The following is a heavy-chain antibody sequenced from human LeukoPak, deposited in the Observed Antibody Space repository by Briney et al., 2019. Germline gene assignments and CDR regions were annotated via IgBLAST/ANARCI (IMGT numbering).Heavy chain of an antibody. V-gene: IGHV4-39*01. Sequence: KPSETLSLTCTVSGVSISSSSYYWGWIRQPPGKGLEWIGSICYSGSTYYNPSLKSRVTISVDTSKNQFSLKLNSVTAADTAVYYCARLGYCSSTNCYSPHFDYWGQGALVTVSS. CDR1: GVSISSSSYY. CDR2: ICYSGST. J-gene: IGHJ4*02. D-gene: IGHD2-2*01. CDR3: ARLGYCSSTNCYSPHFDY.